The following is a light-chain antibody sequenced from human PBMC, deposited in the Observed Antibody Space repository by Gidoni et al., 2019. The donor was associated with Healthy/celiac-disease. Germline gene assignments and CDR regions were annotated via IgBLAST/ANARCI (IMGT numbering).Light chain of an antibody. Sequence: DIQITQSPSSVSASVGDRVTITCRASQGISRWLAWYQQKPGKAPKLLIYAASSLQSGVPSRFSGSGAGTDFTLTISSRQPEDFATYYCQQTNSCPLTFGGGTKVEIK. CDR3: QQTNSCPLT. V-gene: IGKV1D-12*01. CDR2: AAS. J-gene: IGKJ4*01. CDR1: QGISRW.